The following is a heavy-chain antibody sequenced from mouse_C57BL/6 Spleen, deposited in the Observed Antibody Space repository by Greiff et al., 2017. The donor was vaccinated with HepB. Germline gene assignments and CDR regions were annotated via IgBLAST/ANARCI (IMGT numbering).Heavy chain of an antibody. D-gene: IGHD2-1*01. Sequence: EVQVVESGGGLVKPGGSLKLSCAASGFTFSDYGMHWVRQAPEKGLEWVAYISSGSSTIYYADTVKGRFTISRDNAKNTLFLQMTSLRSEDTAMYYCAREFYGNLDYWGQGTTLTVSS. CDR3: AREFYGNLDY. J-gene: IGHJ2*01. V-gene: IGHV5-17*01. CDR2: ISSGSSTI. CDR1: GFTFSDYG.